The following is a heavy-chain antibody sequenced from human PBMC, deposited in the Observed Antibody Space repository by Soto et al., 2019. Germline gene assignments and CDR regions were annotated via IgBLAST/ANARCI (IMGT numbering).Heavy chain of an antibody. V-gene: IGHV3-30*03. CDR2: ISYDGSNK. Sequence: GSLRLSCAASGFTFSSYGMHWVRQAPGKGLEWVAVISYDGSNKYYADSVKGRFTISRDNSKNTLYLQMNSLRAEDTAVYYCARGTLGYYYYYGMDVWGQGTTVTV. D-gene: IGHD1-1*01. CDR1: GFTFSSYG. CDR3: ARGTLGYYYYYGMDV. J-gene: IGHJ6*02.